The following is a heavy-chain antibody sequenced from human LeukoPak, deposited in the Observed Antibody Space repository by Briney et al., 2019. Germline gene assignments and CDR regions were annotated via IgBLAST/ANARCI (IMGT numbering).Heavy chain of an antibody. CDR3: ARAYSRESGYEFIPYY. V-gene: IGHV3-33*01. CDR1: GFIFSNYG. Sequence: GRSLRLSCVVSGFIFSNYGMHWVRQAPGKGLEWVAVIRYDESTKHYSDSVKGRFTIYRDNSKNTLYLQMNGLREDDTAVYYCARAYSRESGYEFIPYYWGEGTLVTLST. J-gene: IGHJ4*02. CDR2: IRYDESTK. D-gene: IGHD5-12*01.